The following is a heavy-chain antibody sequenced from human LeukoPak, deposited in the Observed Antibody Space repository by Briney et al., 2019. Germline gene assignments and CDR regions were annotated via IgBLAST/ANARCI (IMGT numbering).Heavy chain of an antibody. Sequence: SETLSLTCAVYGGSFSGYYWSWIRQLPGKGLEWIGEINHSGSTNYNPSLKSRVTISVDTSKNQFSLKLSSVTAADTAVYYCARRSSGSFDYWGQGTLVTVSS. CDR1: GGSFSGYY. J-gene: IGHJ4*02. D-gene: IGHD6-19*01. CDR3: ARRSSGSFDY. CDR2: INHSGST. V-gene: IGHV4-34*01.